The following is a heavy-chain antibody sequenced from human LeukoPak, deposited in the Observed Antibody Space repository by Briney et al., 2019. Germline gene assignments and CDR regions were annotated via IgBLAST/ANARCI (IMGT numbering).Heavy chain of an antibody. CDR3: AKFSGLDYGSGSHYNGGFDY. V-gene: IGHV1-2*02. CDR1: GYTFTGYY. Sequence: ASVKVSCKASGYTFTGYYMHWVRQAPGQGLEWMGWINPNSGGTNYAQKFQGRVTMTRDTSISTAYMELSRLRSDDTAVYYCAKFSGLDYGSGSHYNGGFDYWGQGTLVTVSS. CDR2: INPNSGGT. D-gene: IGHD3-10*01. J-gene: IGHJ4*02.